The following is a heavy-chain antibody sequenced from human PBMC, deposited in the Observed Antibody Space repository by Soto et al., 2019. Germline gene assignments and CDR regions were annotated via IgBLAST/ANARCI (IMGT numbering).Heavy chain of an antibody. V-gene: IGHV3-53*04. CDR2: IYSGGST. D-gene: IGHD6-13*01. CDR1: GFTVSSNY. CDR3: ARAIAAAGSRYYYYYMDV. J-gene: IGHJ6*03. Sequence: GGSLRLSCAASGFTVSSNYMGWVRQAPGKGLEWVSVIYSGGSTYYADSVKGRFTISRHNSKNTLYLQMNSLRAEDTAVYYCARAIAAAGSRYYYYYMDVWGKGTTVTVSS.